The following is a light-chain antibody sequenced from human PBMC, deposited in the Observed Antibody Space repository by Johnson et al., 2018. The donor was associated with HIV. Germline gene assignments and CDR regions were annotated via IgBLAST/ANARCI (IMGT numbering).Light chain of an antibody. CDR3: GTWDSSLSAYV. J-gene: IGLJ1*01. V-gene: IGLV1-51*01. CDR2: DNN. CDR1: SSNIGNNY. Sequence: QSVLTQPPSVSAAPGQKVTISCSGSSSNIGNNYVSWYQQLPGTAPKLLIYDNNKRPSGIPDRFSGSKSCTSATLGITGLPTGDEADYYCGTWDSSLSAYVFGTGTKVTVL.